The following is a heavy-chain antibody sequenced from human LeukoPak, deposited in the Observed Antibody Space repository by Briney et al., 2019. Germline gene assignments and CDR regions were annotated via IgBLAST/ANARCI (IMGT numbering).Heavy chain of an antibody. CDR1: GGSFSGYY. CDR2: INHSGST. D-gene: IGHD2-2*01. J-gene: IGHJ4*02. Sequence: SETLSLTCAVYGGSFSGYYWSWIRQPPGKGLEWIGEINHSGSTNYNPSLKSRVTISVDTSKKQFSLKLSSVTAADTAVYYCARVRAGVVVPPAPRYCDYWGQGTLVPVSS. CDR3: ARVRAGVVVPPAPRYCDY. V-gene: IGHV4-34*01.